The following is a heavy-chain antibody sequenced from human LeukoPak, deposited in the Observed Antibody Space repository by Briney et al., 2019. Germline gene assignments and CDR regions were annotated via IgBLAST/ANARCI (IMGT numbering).Heavy chain of an antibody. V-gene: IGHV3-33*06. D-gene: IGHD2-2*01. CDR2: IWYDGSNK. J-gene: IGHJ4*02. Sequence: LSLTCAVYGGSFSGYYWSWIRQPPGKGLEWVAVIWYDGSNKYYADSVKGRFTISRDNSKNTLYLQMNSLRAEDTAVYYCAKDWADIVVVPAAFLFDYWGQGTLVTVSS. CDR1: GGSFSGYY. CDR3: AKDWADIVVVPAAFLFDY.